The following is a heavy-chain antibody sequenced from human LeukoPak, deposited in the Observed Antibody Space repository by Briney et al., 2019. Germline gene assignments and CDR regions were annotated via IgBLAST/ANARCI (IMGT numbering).Heavy chain of an antibody. CDR1: GDSVSSNSAA. CDR2: TYYRSKWYN. D-gene: IGHD2-2*01. J-gene: IGHJ4*02. Sequence: SQTLSLTCAISGDSVSSNSAAWNWIRQSPSRGLEWLGRTYYRSKWYNDYAVSVKSRITINPDTSKNQFYMQLNSVTPEDTAVYYCARGVGSSATTYFDYWGQGTLVTVSS. V-gene: IGHV6-1*01. CDR3: ARGVGSSATTYFDY.